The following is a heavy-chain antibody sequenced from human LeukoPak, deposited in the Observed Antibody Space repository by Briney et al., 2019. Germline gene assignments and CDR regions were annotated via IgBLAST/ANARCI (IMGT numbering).Heavy chain of an antibody. CDR2: IYSGGST. CDR1: GFTVSSNY. Sequence: GGSLRLSXAASGFTVSSNYMSWVRQAPGVGLEWVSVIYSGGSTYYADSVKGRFTISRDNSKNTLYLQMNSLRAEDTAVYYCARDFGGLRYFDYWGQGTLVTVSS. J-gene: IGHJ4*02. D-gene: IGHD5-12*01. V-gene: IGHV3-66*02. CDR3: ARDFGGLRYFDY.